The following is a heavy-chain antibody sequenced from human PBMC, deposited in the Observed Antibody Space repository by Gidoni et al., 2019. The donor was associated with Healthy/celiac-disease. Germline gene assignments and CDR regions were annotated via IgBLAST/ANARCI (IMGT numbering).Heavy chain of an antibody. V-gene: IGHV1-8*01. CDR1: GYTFPSYD. CDR2: MNPNSGNT. D-gene: IGHD3-16*01. Sequence: VQLVQSGAEVKKPGASVKVSCKASGYTFPSYDINWVRQATGQGREWMGWMNPNSGNTGYAQKFQGRVNMTRNTSISTAYMELSSLRSEDTAVYYCAGGLGTGDPNWFDPWGQGTLVTVSS. J-gene: IGHJ5*02. CDR3: AGGLGTGDPNWFDP.